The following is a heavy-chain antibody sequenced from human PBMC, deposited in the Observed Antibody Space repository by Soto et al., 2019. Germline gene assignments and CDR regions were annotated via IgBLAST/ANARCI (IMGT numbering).Heavy chain of an antibody. D-gene: IGHD7-27*01. J-gene: IGHJ6*02. CDR3: ARATFGLGKVGYYYYGMDV. Sequence: PSETLSLTCTVSGGSISSGGYYWSWIRQHPGKGLEWIGYIYYSGSTYYNPSLKSRVTISVDTSKNQFSLKLSSVTAADTAVYYCARATFGLGKVGYYYYGMDVWGQGTTVTVSS. CDR2: IYYSGST. V-gene: IGHV4-31*03. CDR1: GGSISSGGYY.